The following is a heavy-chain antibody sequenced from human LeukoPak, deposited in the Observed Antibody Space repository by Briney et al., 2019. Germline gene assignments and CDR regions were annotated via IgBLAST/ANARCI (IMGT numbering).Heavy chain of an antibody. D-gene: IGHD3-3*01. CDR1: GYTFISYG. V-gene: IGHV1-18*01. CDR3: ARGEVLGYYLTGFDI. CDR2: MSDYNGNT. Sequence: ASVKVSCKASGYTFISYGISWVREAPGQGREWLGGMSDYNGNTNYAQNLQGRVTMTTDTTPSRASMDLRSLSCDHTAVYYCARGEVLGYYLTGFDIWGQGTTVTVSS. J-gene: IGHJ3*02.